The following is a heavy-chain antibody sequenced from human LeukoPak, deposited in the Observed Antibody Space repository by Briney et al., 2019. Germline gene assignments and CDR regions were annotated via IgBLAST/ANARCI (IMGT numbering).Heavy chain of an antibody. CDR3: ARDLYGDYRIDY. Sequence: GGSLRLSCAASGFTFSSYWMHWVRQVPGKGLVWVARINPGGSSITYADSVKGRFTISRDNAKNSLYLQMNSLRAEDTAVYYCARDLYGDYRIDYWGQGTLVTVSS. J-gene: IGHJ4*02. CDR2: INPGGSSI. V-gene: IGHV3-74*01. D-gene: IGHD4-17*01. CDR1: GFTFSSYW.